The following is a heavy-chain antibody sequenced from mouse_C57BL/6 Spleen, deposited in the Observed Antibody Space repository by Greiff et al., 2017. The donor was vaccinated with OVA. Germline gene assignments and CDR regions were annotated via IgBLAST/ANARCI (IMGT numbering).Heavy chain of an antibody. V-gene: IGHV1-19*01. CDR2: INPYNGGT. J-gene: IGHJ1*03. CDR3: ARKGIYSYWYFDV. Sequence: EVQLQQSGPVLVKPGASVKMSCKASGYTFTDYYMNWVKQSHGKSLEWIGVINPYNGGTSYNQKFKGKATLTVDKSSSTAYMELNSLTSEDSAVYYCARKGIYSYWYFDVWGTGTTVTVSS. CDR1: GYTFTDYY.